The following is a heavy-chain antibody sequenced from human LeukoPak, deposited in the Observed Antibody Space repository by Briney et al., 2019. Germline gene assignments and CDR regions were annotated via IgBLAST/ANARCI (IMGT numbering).Heavy chain of an antibody. CDR1: GGGSFSDYS. V-gene: IGHV4-34*01. D-gene: IGHD6-13*01. J-gene: IGHJ4*02. Sequence: SETLSLTCAVSGGGSFSDYSWNRIRQSPGKGLEWVGEITHGAILNYNPSLKGRVAISVDTSKSQVSLKLDSMTAADTAMYYCARGRGEAAGLDHWGQGTLVTVSS. CDR2: ITHGAIL. CDR3: ARGRGEAAGLDH.